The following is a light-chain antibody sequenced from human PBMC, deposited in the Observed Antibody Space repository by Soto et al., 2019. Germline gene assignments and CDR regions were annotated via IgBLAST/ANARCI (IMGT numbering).Light chain of an antibody. CDR1: QSVSSY. CDR2: DAS. Sequence: SQSSSTVSLSKGERATLSCRASQSVSSYLAWYQQKPGQAPRLLIYDASNRATGIPARFSGSGSGTDFTLTISSLEPEDFAVYYCQQYYNWLLIPFGQVGRLEV. V-gene: IGKV3-11*01. CDR3: QQYYNWLLIP. J-gene: IGKJ5*01.